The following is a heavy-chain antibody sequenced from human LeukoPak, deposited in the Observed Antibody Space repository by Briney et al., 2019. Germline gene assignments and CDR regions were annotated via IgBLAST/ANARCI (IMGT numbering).Heavy chain of an antibody. D-gene: IGHD5-18*01. J-gene: IGHJ4*02. CDR3: AKRGTTMEKEGFDY. CDR2: INTDGSST. Sequence: GGSLRLSCAASGFTFSSYWMHWVRQAPGKGLVWVSRINTDGSSTRYADSVKGRFTISRDNAKNTLYLQMNSLRAEDTAVYYCAKRGTTMEKEGFDYWAQGTLVTVSS. CDR1: GFTFSSYW. V-gene: IGHV3-74*01.